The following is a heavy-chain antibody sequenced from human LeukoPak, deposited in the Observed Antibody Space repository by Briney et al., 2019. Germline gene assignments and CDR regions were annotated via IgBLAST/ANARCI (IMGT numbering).Heavy chain of an antibody. J-gene: IGHJ3*02. CDR3: ARVKRLLPNDAFDM. D-gene: IGHD3-22*01. CDR1: GFTVSRNY. CDR2: IYSDGRI. Sequence: GGSLRLSRAASGFTVSRNYMNWVRQAPGKGLEWVSIIYSDGRIYYADSVKGRFTISRDNSKNTVHLQMNSLRADDTAVYYCARVKRLLPNDAFDMWGQGTMVTVSS. V-gene: IGHV3-66*01.